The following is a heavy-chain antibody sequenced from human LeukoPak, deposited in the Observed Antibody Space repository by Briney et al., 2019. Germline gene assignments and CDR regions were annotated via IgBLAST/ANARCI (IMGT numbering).Heavy chain of an antibody. CDR2: IYTSGST. D-gene: IGHD6-13*01. CDR3: ATGVHGIAAAGDYYFDY. V-gene: IGHV4-61*02. Sequence: SETLSLTCTVSGGSISSGSYYWSWIRQPAGKGLEWIGRIYTSGSTHYNPSLKSRVTISVDTSKNQFSPKLSSVTAADTAVYYCATGVHGIAAAGDYYFDYWGQGTLVTVSS. CDR1: GGSISSGSYY. J-gene: IGHJ4*02.